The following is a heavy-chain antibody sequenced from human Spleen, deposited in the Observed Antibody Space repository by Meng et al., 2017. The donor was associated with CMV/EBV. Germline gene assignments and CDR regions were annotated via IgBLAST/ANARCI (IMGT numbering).Heavy chain of an antibody. CDR3: ARDKGPDWSSTTCYIVRGSPHYGMDV. V-gene: IGHV1-46*01. D-gene: IGHD2-2*02. CDR1: GYTFTSYY. CDR2: INPSGGST. Sequence: ASVKVSCKASGYTFTSYYMHWVRQAPGQGLEWMGIINPSGGSTSYAQKFQGRVTMTRDTSTSTVYMELSSLRSEDTAVYYCARDKGPDWSSTTCYIVRGSPHYGMDVWGQGTTVTVSS. J-gene: IGHJ6*02.